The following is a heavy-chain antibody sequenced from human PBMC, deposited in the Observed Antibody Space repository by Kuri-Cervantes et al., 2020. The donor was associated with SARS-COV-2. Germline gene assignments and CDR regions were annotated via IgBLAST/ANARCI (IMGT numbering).Heavy chain of an antibody. D-gene: IGHD7-27*01. CDR2: IGPSGTTK. V-gene: IGHV3-11*04. CDR3: ARDLRLGKSLDY. Sequence: GGSLRLSCTASGFIFSDYYMTWIRQAPGKGLEWVSNIGPSGTTKYYADSVKGRFTISRDNAKNSLYLQMSSLRAEDMAVYYCARDLRLGKSLDYWGQGTLVTVSS. CDR1: GFIFSDYY. J-gene: IGHJ4*02.